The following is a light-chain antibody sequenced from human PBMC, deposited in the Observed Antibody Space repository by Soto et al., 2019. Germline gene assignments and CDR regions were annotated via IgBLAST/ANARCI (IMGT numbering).Light chain of an antibody. Sequence: DIQMTQSPSTLSASVGDRVTITCRASQNINEWLAWYQQKPGKAPKFLIYDASILESGVPSRFSGSGSGTEFTVTISSLQPDDFATSSSQRYNLSSRTFGKGT. CDR2: DAS. CDR1: QNINEW. CDR3: QRYNLSSRT. V-gene: IGKV1-5*01. J-gene: IGKJ1*01.